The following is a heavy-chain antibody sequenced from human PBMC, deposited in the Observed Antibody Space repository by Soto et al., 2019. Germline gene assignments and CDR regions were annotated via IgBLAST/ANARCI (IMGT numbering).Heavy chain of an antibody. CDR2: VYHTGRT. J-gene: IGHJ4*02. Sequence: SETLSLTCTVSGGSFKSGSSSWSWLRQPPGKGLEWIGYVYHTGRTSYNPSLKSRVSISMDTSKNQFSLNLDSVTAADTAVYFCARDFAYFDSWGQGTLVTVSS. CDR1: GGSFKSGSSS. D-gene: IGHD3-3*01. CDR3: ARDFAYFDS. V-gene: IGHV4-61*01.